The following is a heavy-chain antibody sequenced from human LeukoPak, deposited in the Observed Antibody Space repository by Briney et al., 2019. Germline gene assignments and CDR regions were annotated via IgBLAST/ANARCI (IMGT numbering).Heavy chain of an antibody. CDR2: MNPNSGNT. J-gene: IGHJ4*02. V-gene: IGHV1-8*01. Sequence: GASVKVSCKASGYTFTSYDINWVRQATGLGLEWMGWMNPNSGNTGYAQKFQGRVTMTRNTSISTAYMELSSLRSEDTAVYYCASQGGAAAGTNYFDYWGQGTLVTVSS. CDR3: ASQGGAAAGTNYFDY. CDR1: GYTFTSYD. D-gene: IGHD6-13*01.